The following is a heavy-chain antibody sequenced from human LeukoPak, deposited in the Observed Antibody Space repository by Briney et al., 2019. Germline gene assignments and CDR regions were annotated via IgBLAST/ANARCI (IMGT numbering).Heavy chain of an antibody. Sequence: SETLSLTCTVSSGSLNSGGFSWSWIRQPPGKGLEWIGYISQSGSTYYNPSLKSRVTISGDRSQNQFSLKLSSVTAADTAVYYCARHTGIVGATDDAFDIWGQGTMVTVSS. D-gene: IGHD1-26*01. CDR3: ARHTGIVGATDDAFDI. CDR1: SGSLNSGGFS. J-gene: IGHJ3*02. V-gene: IGHV4-30-2*01. CDR2: ISQSGST.